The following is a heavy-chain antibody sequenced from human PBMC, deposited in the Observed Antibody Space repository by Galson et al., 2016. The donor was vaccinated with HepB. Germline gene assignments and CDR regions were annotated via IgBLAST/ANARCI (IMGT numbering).Heavy chain of an antibody. J-gene: IGHJ4*02. V-gene: IGHV3-21*01. CDR2: MSTNYNYT. D-gene: IGHD6-19*01. CDR1: GFALKDYI. CDR3: ARDMSSGWYWVYFDY. Sequence: SLRLSCAASGFALKDYIVNWVRQAPGKGLEWVSSMSTNYNYTYYGDSVKGRFTISRDNAKNSLYLQMNSLRAEDTAVYYCARDMSSGWYWVYFDYWGQGTLVTDSS.